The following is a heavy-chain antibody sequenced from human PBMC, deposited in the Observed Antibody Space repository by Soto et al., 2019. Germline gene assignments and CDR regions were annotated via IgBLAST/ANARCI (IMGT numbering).Heavy chain of an antibody. J-gene: IGHJ4*02. D-gene: IGHD3-10*01. Sequence: QVQLVESGGGLVEPGGSLRLSCAASGFRFSDHYMTWIRQAPGKGLEWVSKISGGGTTTHYADSVKGRFTVSRDNAKNSLYLQINSLRAEDTAVYYCAGDPYYYGSAFWGQGTLVTVSS. V-gene: IGHV3-11*01. CDR2: ISGGGTTT. CDR3: AGDPYYYGSAF. CDR1: GFRFSDHY.